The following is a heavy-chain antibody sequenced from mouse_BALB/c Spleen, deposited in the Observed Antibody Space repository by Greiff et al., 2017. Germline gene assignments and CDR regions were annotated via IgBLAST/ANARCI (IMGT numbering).Heavy chain of an antibody. CDR2: IRSKSNNYAT. D-gene: IGHD2-2*01. Sequence: EVKLMESGGGLVQPKGSLKLSCAASGFTFNTYAMHWVCQAPGKGLEWVARIRSKSNNYATYYADSVKDRFTISRDDSQSMLYLQMNNLKTEDTAMYYCVRDGGLRRDYAMDYWGQGTSVTVSS. CDR3: VRDGGLRRDYAMDY. J-gene: IGHJ4*01. V-gene: IGHV10-3*03. CDR1: GFTFNTYA.